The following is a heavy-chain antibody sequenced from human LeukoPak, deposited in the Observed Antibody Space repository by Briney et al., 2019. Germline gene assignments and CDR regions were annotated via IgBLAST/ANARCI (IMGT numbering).Heavy chain of an antibody. D-gene: IGHD2-15*01. V-gene: IGHV3-30*18. CDR1: GFTFSSYG. CDR2: ISYDGSNK. J-gene: IGHJ4*02. Sequence: PGGSLRLSCAASGFTFSSYGMHWVRQAPGKGLEWVAVISYDGSNKYYVDSVNGRFTISRDNSKNTLYLQMNSLRAEDTAVYYCAKDLGYCSGGSCYEIDYWGQGTLVTVSS. CDR3: AKDLGYCSGGSCYEIDY.